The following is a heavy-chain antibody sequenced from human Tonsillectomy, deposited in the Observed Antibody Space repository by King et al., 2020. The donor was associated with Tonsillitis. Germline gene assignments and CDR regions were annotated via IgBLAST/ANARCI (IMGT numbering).Heavy chain of an antibody. CDR2: ISYDGSKK. V-gene: IGHV3-30-3*01. CDR3: ARDLSGSRDC. Sequence: VQLVESGGGVVQPGRSLRLSCAASGFIFRTSGMHWVRQAPGKGLEWVAVISYDGSKKYYADSVKGRFTISRDNSKNTVYLQMNSLRVEDTALYNCARDLSGSRDCWGQGTMVTVSS. J-gene: IGHJ3*01. D-gene: IGHD1-26*01. CDR1: GFIFRTSG.